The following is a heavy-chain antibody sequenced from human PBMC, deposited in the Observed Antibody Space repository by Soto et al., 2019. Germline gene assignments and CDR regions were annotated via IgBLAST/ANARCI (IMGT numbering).Heavy chain of an antibody. J-gene: IGHJ4*02. V-gene: IGHV3-23*01. CDR1: GFTFSSYA. CDR3: AKDLVPPDSSGYYYGSGY. CDR2: ISGSGGST. D-gene: IGHD3-22*01. Sequence: GGSLRLSCAASGFTFSSYAMSWVRQAPGKGLEWVSAISGSGGSTYYADSVKGRFTISRDNSKNTLYLQMNSLRAEDTAVYYCAKDLVPPDSSGYYYGSGYWGQGTLVTVSS.